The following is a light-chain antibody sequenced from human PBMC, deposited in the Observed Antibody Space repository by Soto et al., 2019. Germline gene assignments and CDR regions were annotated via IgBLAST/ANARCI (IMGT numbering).Light chain of an antibody. CDR1: QSISSW. CDR3: QQYSSYSSIT. J-gene: IGKJ5*01. Sequence: DIQMTQSPSTLSASVGDRVTTACRASQSISSWLAWYQQKPGKAPKLLIFMASSLESGVPSRFSGSGSGTEFTLTISSLQPADFATYYCQQYSSYSSITFGQGTRLEIK. CDR2: MAS. V-gene: IGKV1-5*03.